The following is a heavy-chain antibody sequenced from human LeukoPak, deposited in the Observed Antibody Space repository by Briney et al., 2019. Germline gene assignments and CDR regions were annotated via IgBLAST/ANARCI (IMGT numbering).Heavy chain of an antibody. CDR3: ARRSEYSYGVDY. V-gene: IGHV5-51*01. CDR1: GYSFISYW. J-gene: IGHJ4*02. Sequence: SGESLKISCKGSGYSFISYWIGWVRQMPGKGLEWMGIIYPGGSDTRYSPSFQGQVTISADKSISTAYLQWSSLTASDTAMYYCARRSEYSYGVDYWGQGTLVTVSS. D-gene: IGHD5-18*01. CDR2: IYPGGSDT.